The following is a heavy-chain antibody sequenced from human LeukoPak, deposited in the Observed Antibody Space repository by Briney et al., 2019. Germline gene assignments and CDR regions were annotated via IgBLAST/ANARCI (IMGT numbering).Heavy chain of an antibody. CDR1: GFTFDDYA. CDR2: ISWDGGTT. D-gene: IGHD3-22*01. CDR3: AKGPHYYDSSGYYLDDY. V-gene: IGHV3-43D*03. Sequence: GGSLRLSRAASGFTFDDYAMHWVRQAPGKGLESVSLISWDGGTTYYADSVKGRFTISRDNSKNSLYLQMNSLRPEDTAFYYCAKGPHYYDSSGYYLDDYWGQGTLVTVSS. J-gene: IGHJ4*02.